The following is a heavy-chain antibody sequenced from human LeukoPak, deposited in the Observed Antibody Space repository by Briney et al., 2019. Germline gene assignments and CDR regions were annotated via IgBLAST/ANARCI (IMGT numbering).Heavy chain of an antibody. CDR3: AKQFSSAVGSAVDC. CDR2: ITGSGDST. V-gene: IGHV3-23*01. Sequence: GGSLRLSCAASGFTFSSYAMIWVRQAPGKGLEWLSAITGSGDSTYYADSVKGRFTISRDNSKNTLYLQINSLRADGTVVYYCAKQFSSAVGSAVDCWGQGTLVTVSS. D-gene: IGHD2-15*01. CDR1: GFTFSSYA. J-gene: IGHJ4*02.